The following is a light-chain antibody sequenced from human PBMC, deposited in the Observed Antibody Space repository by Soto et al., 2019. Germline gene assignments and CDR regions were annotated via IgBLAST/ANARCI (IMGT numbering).Light chain of an antibody. CDR3: SSYRTSSIVV. J-gene: IGLJ2*01. CDR2: DVN. V-gene: IGLV2-14*01. Sequence: QSVLTQPASVSGSPGQSITISCTGTSSDVGGYNYVSWYQQEPGKAPNVMIYDVNYRPSVVSNRFSGTKSDNTASLTISGLQAEDEADYYCSSYRTSSIVVFGGGTKLTVL. CDR1: SSDVGGYNY.